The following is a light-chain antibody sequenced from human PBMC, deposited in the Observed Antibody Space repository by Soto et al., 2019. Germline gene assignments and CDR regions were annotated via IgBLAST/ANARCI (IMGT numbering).Light chain of an antibody. Sequence: VMPQTPLSLSVAPGQPASISCKSSQSLLHITGETFLFWYLQKPGQCPQLLIYEVSTRVSGVPDRFSGSGSGTDFTLEISRVETDDVGIYYCMQSTELPPTFGQGTRLGIE. V-gene: IGKV2D-29*02. CDR1: QSLLHITGETF. CDR2: EVS. J-gene: IGKJ5*01. CDR3: MQSTELPPT.